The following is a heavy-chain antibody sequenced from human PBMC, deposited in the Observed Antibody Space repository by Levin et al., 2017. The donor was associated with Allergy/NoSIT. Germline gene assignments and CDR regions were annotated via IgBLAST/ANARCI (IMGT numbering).Heavy chain of an antibody. V-gene: IGHV5-51*01. CDR3: ARRRNYYYAMDV. CDR2: IYPGDSDT. J-gene: IGHJ6*02. Sequence: KVSCKGSGYSFTSYWIGWVRQRPGKGLELMGIIYPGDSDTRYSPSFQGQVTISADKSISTAYLQWSSLKASDTAMYYCARRRNYYYAMDVWGQGTTVTVSS. CDR1: GYSFTSYW.